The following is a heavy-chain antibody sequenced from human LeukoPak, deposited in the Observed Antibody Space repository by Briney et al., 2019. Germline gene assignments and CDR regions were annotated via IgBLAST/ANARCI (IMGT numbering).Heavy chain of an antibody. Sequence: SQTLSLTCAVSGGSISSGGYSWSWIRQPPGKGLEWIGEINHSGSTNYNPSLKSRVTISVDTSKNQFSLKLSSVTAADTAVYYCASQGIAAAGPDDAFDIWGQGTMVTVSS. CDR2: INHSGST. J-gene: IGHJ3*02. D-gene: IGHD6-13*01. CDR1: GGSISSGGYS. CDR3: ASQGIAAAGPDDAFDI. V-gene: IGHV4-30-2*01.